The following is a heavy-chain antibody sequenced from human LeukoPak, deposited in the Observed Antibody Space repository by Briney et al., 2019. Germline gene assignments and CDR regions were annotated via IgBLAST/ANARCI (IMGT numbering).Heavy chain of an antibody. CDR3: ASGMGLLWFGELWHWFDP. V-gene: IGHV4-39*01. CDR2: IYCSGST. Sequence: SETLSLTCTVSGGSISSSSYYSGWIRHPPGKGLECIGSIYCSGSTYYNPSLKSRVTISVDTSKNQFSLKLSSVTAADTAVYYCASGMGLLWFGELWHWFDPWGQGTLVTVSS. J-gene: IGHJ5*02. D-gene: IGHD3-10*01. CDR1: GGSISSSSYY.